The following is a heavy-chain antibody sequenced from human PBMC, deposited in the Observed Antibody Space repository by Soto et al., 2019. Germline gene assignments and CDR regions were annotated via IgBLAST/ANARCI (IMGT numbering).Heavy chain of an antibody. CDR1: GYTFTSQW. Sequence: GESLKISCKGSGYTFTSQWIAWVRQMPGKGLEWMGMIFPGDSDTRYSPSFQGQVTISADKSISTAYLQWSSLKASDTAMYFCARHGAYFDYWGQGTRVTVSS. CDR2: IFPGDSDT. D-gene: IGHD3-16*01. CDR3: ARHGAYFDY. J-gene: IGHJ4*02. V-gene: IGHV5-51*01.